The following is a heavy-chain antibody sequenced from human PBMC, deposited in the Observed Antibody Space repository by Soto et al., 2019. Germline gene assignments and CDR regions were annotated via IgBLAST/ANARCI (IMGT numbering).Heavy chain of an antibody. CDR2: ISAYNGNT. CDR1: GYTFTSYG. J-gene: IGHJ5*02. V-gene: IGHV1-18*01. D-gene: IGHD6-13*01. CDR3: ARVLYSSSWNQRGWFDP. Sequence: ASVKVSCKASGYTFTSYGISWVRQAPGQGLEWMGWISAYNGNTNYAQKLQGRVTMTTDTSTSTAYMELRSLRSDDTAVYYCARVLYSSSWNQRGWFDPWGQGTLVTVSS.